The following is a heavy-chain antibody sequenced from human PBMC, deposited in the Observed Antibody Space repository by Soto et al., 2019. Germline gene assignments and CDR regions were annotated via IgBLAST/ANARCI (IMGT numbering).Heavy chain of an antibody. CDR1: GFTFSSYA. CDR3: AKSTIGAAAGHYYYYYGMDV. D-gene: IGHD6-13*01. CDR2: ISGSGGST. Sequence: GGSLRLSCAASGFTFSSYAMSWVRQAPGKGLEWVSAISGSGGSTYYADSVKGRFTISRDNSKNTLYLQMNSLRAEDTAVYYCAKSTIGAAAGHYYYYYGMDVWGQGTTVTVSS. V-gene: IGHV3-23*01. J-gene: IGHJ6*02.